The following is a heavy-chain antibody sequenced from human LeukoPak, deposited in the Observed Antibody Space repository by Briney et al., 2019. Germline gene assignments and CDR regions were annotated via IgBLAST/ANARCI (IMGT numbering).Heavy chain of an antibody. CDR2: ISAYNGNT. J-gene: IGHJ6*03. V-gene: IGHV1-18*01. CDR3: AREGTGTFPYYMVV. Sequence: ASVKVSCKASGYTFTSYGISWVRQAPGQGLEWMGWISAYNGNTNYAQKLQGRVTMTTDTSTSTAYMELRSLRSDDTAVYYCAREGTGTFPYYMVVWGKGTTVTVSS. D-gene: IGHD1-7*01. CDR1: GYTFTSYG.